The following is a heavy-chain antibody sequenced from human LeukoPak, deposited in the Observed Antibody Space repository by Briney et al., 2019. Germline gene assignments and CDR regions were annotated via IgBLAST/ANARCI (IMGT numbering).Heavy chain of an antibody. J-gene: IGHJ5*02. CDR3: ARGDYIDYERWFDP. V-gene: IGHV3-23*01. CDR2: ISGSGGST. CDR1: GFTFSSYA. D-gene: IGHD4-11*01. Sequence: PGGSLRLSCAASGFTFSSYAMSWVRQAPGKGLEWVSAISGSGGSTYYADSVKGRFTISRDNSRNTLYLQMNSLRAEDTAVYYCARGDYIDYERWFDPWGQGTLVTVSS.